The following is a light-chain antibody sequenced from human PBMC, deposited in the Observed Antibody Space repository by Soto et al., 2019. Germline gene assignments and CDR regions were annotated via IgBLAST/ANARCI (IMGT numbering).Light chain of an antibody. CDR1: QSVSSSY. V-gene: IGKV3-20*01. CDR3: QQYGSSTEP. J-gene: IGKJ1*01. CDR2: GAS. Sequence: IVLTQSPGTLSVSPGERATLSCRASQSVSSSYLAWYQQKPGQAPRLLIYGASSRATGIPDRFSGSGSGTDFTLTISRLEPEDFAVYYWQQYGSSTEPFGQGTKVDIX.